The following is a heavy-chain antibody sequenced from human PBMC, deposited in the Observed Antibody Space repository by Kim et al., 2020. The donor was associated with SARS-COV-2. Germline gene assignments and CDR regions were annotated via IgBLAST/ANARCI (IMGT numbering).Heavy chain of an antibody. Sequence: GGSLRLSCVVSGISFQKYGMHWVRQAPGKGLEWVALISHDGSNKFYADSVKGRFTLSRDNSKSTLYLQMNSLRAEDTAVYYCAKIHLGDLNTNSSYEHDYWGQGTLVTVSS. J-gene: IGHJ4*02. CDR3: AKIHLGDLNTNSSYEHDY. CDR1: GISFQKYG. V-gene: IGHV3-30*18. CDR2: ISHDGSNK. D-gene: IGHD3-16*01.